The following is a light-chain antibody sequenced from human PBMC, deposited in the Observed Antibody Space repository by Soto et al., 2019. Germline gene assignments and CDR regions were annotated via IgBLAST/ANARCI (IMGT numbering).Light chain of an antibody. CDR1: QSVNIY. CDR2: GAS. V-gene: IGKV3D-15*01. CDR3: QQYNNWPLT. J-gene: IGKJ4*01. Sequence: EIVMTQSPATLSVSPGERATLSCRASQSVNIYLAWYQQKPGQAPRLLIFGASYRATGIPARFSGSGSGTDFTLTISRLEPEDFAVYYCQQYNNWPLTFGGGTKVDIK.